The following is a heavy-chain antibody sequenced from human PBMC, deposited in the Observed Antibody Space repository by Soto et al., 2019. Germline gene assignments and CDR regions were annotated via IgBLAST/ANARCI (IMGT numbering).Heavy chain of an antibody. J-gene: IGHJ4*02. CDR2: IRQDGGDI. V-gene: IGHV3-7*01. CDR1: GFPFSSYW. Sequence: GGSLRVSCAAAGFPFSSYWRSWVRQAPGTGLEWVANIRQDGGDIYYVDSVKGRFTISRDNAKNSLFLQMNSLRVEDTAVYYCARAGSTASLFDSWGLGTLVTVSS. D-gene: IGHD3-10*01. CDR3: ARAGSTASLFDS.